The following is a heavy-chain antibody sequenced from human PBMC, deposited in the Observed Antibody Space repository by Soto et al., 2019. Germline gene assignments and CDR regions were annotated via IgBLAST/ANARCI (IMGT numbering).Heavy chain of an antibody. V-gene: IGHV3-48*02. CDR2: ISSSSSTI. CDR1: GFTFSSYS. D-gene: IGHD3-3*01. Sequence: VGSLRLSCAASGFTFSSYSMNWVRQAPGKGLEWVSYISSSSSTIYYADSVKGRFTISRDNAKNSLYLQMNSLRDEDTAVYYCARESITIFGVVNGFDPWGQGTLVTVSS. J-gene: IGHJ5*02. CDR3: ARESITIFGVVNGFDP.